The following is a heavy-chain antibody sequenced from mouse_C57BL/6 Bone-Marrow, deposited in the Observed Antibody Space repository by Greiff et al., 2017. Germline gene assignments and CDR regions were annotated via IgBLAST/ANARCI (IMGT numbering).Heavy chain of an antibody. J-gene: IGHJ2*01. V-gene: IGHV5-4*01. Sequence: EVQLVESGGGLVKPGGSLKLSCAASGFTFSSYAMSWVRQTPEKRLEWVATISDGGSYTYYPDNVKGRFTISRDNANNNLYLQVSQLKSEDTAMYYCARAEGFITTVVANGYFDYWGQGTTLTVSS. CDR3: ARAEGFITTVVANGYFDY. CDR2: ISDGGSYT. CDR1: GFTFSSYA. D-gene: IGHD1-1*01.